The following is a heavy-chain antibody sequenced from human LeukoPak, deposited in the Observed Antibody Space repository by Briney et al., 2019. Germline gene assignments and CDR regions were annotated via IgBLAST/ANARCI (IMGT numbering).Heavy chain of an antibody. CDR2: IYYSGST. J-gene: IGHJ4*02. V-gene: IGHV4-30-4*01. CDR1: GGSISSGDYY. Sequence: SETLSLTCTVSGGSISSGDYYWSWIRQPPGKGLEWIGYIYYSGSTYYNPSLKSRVTISVDTSKNQFSLKLSSVTAADTAVYYCARVLWATGTTGFDYWGQGTLVTVSS. CDR3: ARVLWATGTTGFDY. D-gene: IGHD1-1*01.